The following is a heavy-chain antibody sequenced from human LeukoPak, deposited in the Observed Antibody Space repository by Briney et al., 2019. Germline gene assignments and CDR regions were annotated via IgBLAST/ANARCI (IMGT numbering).Heavy chain of an antibody. CDR3: ASDLGISGWYAPPLGYFDY. CDR2: INTKSGAT. CDR1: GYTLTVYC. Sequence: ASVKVSCKASGYTLTVYCMHWVRQAPGQGLEWLGWINTKSGATNYAQNFQGRVTITRDTSMSTTYMELKRHRYDDTAVFYCASDLGISGWYAPPLGYFDYWGQGTLLTVSS. J-gene: IGHJ4*02. V-gene: IGHV1-2*02. D-gene: IGHD6-19*01.